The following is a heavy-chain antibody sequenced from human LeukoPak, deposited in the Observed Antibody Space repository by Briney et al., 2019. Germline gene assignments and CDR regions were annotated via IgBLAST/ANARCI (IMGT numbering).Heavy chain of an antibody. V-gene: IGHV4-61*08. J-gene: IGHJ4*02. D-gene: IGHD3-10*01. CDR2: IYYSGRT. Sequence: SETLSLTCTVSGDSISSGDYYWSWIRQPPGKGLEWIGYIYYSGRTIYNPSLKSRVTISLDTSKNQFSLKLSSVTAADTAVYYCASDYGSGSYRFDYWGQGTLVTVSS. CDR3: ASDYGSGSYRFDY. CDR1: GDSISSGDYY.